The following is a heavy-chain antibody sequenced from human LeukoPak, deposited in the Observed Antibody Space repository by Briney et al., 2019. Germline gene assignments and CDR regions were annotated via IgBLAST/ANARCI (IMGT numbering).Heavy chain of an antibody. CDR2: INHSGST. D-gene: IGHD3-22*01. CDR3: ARQAPYYYDSSGYHVFDY. Sequence: SETLSLTCAVYGGSFRGYYWSWIRQPPGKGLEWIGEINHSGSTNYNPSLKSRVTISVDTSKNQFSLKLSSVTAADTAVYYCARQAPYYYDSSGYHVFDYWGQGTLVTVSS. V-gene: IGHV4-34*01. CDR1: GGSFRGYY. J-gene: IGHJ4*02.